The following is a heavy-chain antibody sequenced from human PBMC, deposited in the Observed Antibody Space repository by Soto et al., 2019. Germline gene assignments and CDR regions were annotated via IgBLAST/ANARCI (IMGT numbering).Heavy chain of an antibody. V-gene: IGHV1-2*04. CDR2: INPNSGDT. CDR1: GYTFTGYY. D-gene: IGHD4-17*01. Sequence: ASVKVSCKASGYTFTGYYMHWVRQAPGQGLEWMGWINPNSGDTSYAQKFQGWVTMTRYTSISTAYMELSRLRSDDTAVYYCARVVDYGGNSYAMDAWGQGTTVTVSS. J-gene: IGHJ6*02. CDR3: ARVVDYGGNSYAMDA.